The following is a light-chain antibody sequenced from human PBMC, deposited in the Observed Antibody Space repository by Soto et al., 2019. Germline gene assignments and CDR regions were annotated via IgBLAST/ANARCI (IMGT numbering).Light chain of an antibody. V-gene: IGKV1-5*03. CDR3: QQYITYPYA. J-gene: IGKJ1*01. CDR1: QSTSTW. Sequence: DNQMTQSPSTLSASVGDRVTITCRASQSTSTWLAWYQQRPGKTPKLLISEASKLESGVPSRFSGSGSGTEFTLTISSLQPDDFATYYCQQYITYPYAFGQGTKVEIK. CDR2: EAS.